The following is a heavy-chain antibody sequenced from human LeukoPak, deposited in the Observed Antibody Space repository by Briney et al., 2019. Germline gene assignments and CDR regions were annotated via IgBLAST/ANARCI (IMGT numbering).Heavy chain of an antibody. V-gene: IGHV3-11*01. CDR1: GFTFSDYY. Sequence: PGGSLRLSCAASGFTFSDYYMNWIRQAPGKGLEWVSSISGGSRTINYADSVKGRFTTSRDNAKNSLFLQVNSLRAEDTAVYYCARAGQSDYWGQRTLVTVSS. CDR2: ISGGSRTI. J-gene: IGHJ4*02. CDR3: ARAGQSDY.